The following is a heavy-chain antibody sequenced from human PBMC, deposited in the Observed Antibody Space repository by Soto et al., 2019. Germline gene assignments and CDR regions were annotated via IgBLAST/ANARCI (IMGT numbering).Heavy chain of an antibody. Sequence: PSETLSLTCTVSGGSISSYYWSWIRQPPGKGLEWIGEIYYSGSTNYNPSLKSRVTISVDTSKNQFSLKLSSVTAADTAVYYCARGSIAAAGNYYYYMDVWGKGTTVTVSS. CDR3: ARGSIAAAGNYYYYMDV. J-gene: IGHJ6*03. D-gene: IGHD6-13*01. CDR1: GGSISSYY. CDR2: IYYSGST. V-gene: IGHV4-59*12.